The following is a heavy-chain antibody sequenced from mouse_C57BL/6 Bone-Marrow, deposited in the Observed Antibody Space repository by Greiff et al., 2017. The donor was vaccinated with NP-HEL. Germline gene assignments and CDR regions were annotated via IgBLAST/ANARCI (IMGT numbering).Heavy chain of an antibody. CDR3: TTGLVGAWFAY. V-gene: IGHV1-15*01. CDR2: IDPETGGT. J-gene: IGHJ3*01. CDR1: GYTFTDYE. D-gene: IGHD6-2*01. Sequence: VQLQQSGAELVRPGASVTLSCKASGYTFTDYEMHWVKQTPVHGLEWIGAIDPETGGTAYNQKFKGKAILTADKSSSTAYLQLSSLTSEDTAVYYCTTGLVGAWFAYWGQGTLVTVSA.